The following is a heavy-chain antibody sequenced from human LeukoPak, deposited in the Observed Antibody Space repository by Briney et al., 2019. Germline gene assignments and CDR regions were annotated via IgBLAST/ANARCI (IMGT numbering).Heavy chain of an antibody. V-gene: IGHV3-23*01. Sequence: PGGSLRLSCAASGFTFSYYTMYWVRQAPGKGLEWVSIIGISGGGIHYADSVKGRFTISRDNSKNTLYLQMNSLRAEDTAVYYCAKPDSSGYYFNFDYWGQGTLVTVSS. CDR2: IGISGGGI. J-gene: IGHJ4*02. CDR3: AKPDSSGYYFNFDY. D-gene: IGHD3-22*01. CDR1: GFTFSYYT.